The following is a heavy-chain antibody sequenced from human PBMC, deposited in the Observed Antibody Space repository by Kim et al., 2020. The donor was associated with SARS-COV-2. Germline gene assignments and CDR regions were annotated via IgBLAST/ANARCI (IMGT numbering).Heavy chain of an antibody. Sequence: KSRVTMSVDTSKNQFSLKLSSVTAADTAVYYCARGDYSSGYYSPGPAFDIWGQGTMVTVSS. J-gene: IGHJ3*02. CDR3: ARGDYSSGYYSPGPAFDI. V-gene: IGHV4-4*06. D-gene: IGHD3-22*01.